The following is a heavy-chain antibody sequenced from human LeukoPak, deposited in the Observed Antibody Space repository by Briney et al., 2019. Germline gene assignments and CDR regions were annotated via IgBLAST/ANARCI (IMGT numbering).Heavy chain of an antibody. Sequence: SETLSLTCAVYGGSFSGYYWSWIRQPTGKGLEWIGEINHSGSTNYNPSLKSRVTTSVDTSKNQFSLKLSSVTAADTAVYYCARLTLTGSLNWGQGTPVTVSS. CDR1: GGSFSGYY. V-gene: IGHV4-34*01. D-gene: IGHD7-27*01. CDR2: INHSGST. CDR3: ARLTLTGSLN. J-gene: IGHJ4*02.